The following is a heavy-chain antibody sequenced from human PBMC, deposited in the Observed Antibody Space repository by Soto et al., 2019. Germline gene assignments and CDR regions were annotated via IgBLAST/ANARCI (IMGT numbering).Heavy chain of an antibody. CDR1: GFTFSSYG. Sequence: PGGSLRLSCAASGFTFSSYGMHWVRQAPGKGLEWVAVIWYDGSNKYYADSVKGRFTISRDNSKNTLYLQMNSLRAEDTAVYYCAREYYCSGSYPAVIYYWGQRTLVPVSS. V-gene: IGHV3-33*01. J-gene: IGHJ4*02. CDR2: IWYDGSNK. CDR3: AREYYCSGSYPAVIYY. D-gene: IGHD3-10*01.